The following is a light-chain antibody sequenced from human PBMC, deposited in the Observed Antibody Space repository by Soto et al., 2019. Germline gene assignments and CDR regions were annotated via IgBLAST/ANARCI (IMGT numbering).Light chain of an antibody. CDR2: EVS. V-gene: IGLV2-23*02. CDR1: SSDVGSYNL. J-gene: IGLJ3*02. CDR3: CSYAGSSTLPNWV. Sequence: QSALTQPASVSGSPGQSITISCTGTSSDVGSYNLVSWYQQHPGKAPKLMIYEVSKRPSGVSNRFSGSKSGNTASLTISGLQAEDEADYYCCSYAGSSTLPNWVFGGGTKLTVL.